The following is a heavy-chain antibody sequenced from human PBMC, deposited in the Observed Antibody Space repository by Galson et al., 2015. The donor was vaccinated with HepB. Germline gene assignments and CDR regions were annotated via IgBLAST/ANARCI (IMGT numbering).Heavy chain of an antibody. CDR2: ISYDGSNK. V-gene: IGHV3-30*18. CDR1: GFTFRSYG. CDR3: AKDSGEQSMDV. Sequence: SLRLSCAASGFTFRSYGMHWVRQAPGKGLEWVAVISYDGSNKYYADSVKGRFTISRDNSKNTLYLQMNSLRAEDTAVYYCAKDSGEQSMDVWGQGTTVTVSS. D-gene: IGHD3-10*01. J-gene: IGHJ6*02.